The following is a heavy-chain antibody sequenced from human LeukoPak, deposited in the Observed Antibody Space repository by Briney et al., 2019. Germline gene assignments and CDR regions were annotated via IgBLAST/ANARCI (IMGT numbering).Heavy chain of an antibody. V-gene: IGHV4-59*01. CDR1: GGSISSYY. D-gene: IGHD6-25*01. Sequence: SETLSLTCTVSGGSISSYYWTWIRQPPGKGLEWIGFIYDSGSTYYNPSLKRRVTISLDTYKNQFSLKMSSVTAADTAVYYCARKPSGSSRYDYWGQGTLVTVSS. CDR3: ARKPSGSSRYDY. J-gene: IGHJ4*02. CDR2: IYDSGST.